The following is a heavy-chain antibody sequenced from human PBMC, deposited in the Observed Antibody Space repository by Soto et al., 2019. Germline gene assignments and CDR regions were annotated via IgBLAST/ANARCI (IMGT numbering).Heavy chain of an antibody. Sequence: ASVKVSCKASGYTFTSYGITWVRQAPGQGLEWMGWISAYNGDTTYAQNLQGRVTMTTDTSTSTGYMELRSLRSDDTAVYYCAREAEYSTTAGYLGQGTLLPVSS. CDR1: GYTFTSYG. CDR2: ISAYNGDT. V-gene: IGHV1-18*01. J-gene: IGHJ4*02. D-gene: IGHD6-6*01. CDR3: AREAEYSTTAGY.